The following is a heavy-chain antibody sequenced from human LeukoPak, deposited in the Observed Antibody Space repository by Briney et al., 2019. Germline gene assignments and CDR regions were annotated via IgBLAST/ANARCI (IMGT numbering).Heavy chain of an antibody. D-gene: IGHD2-15*01. CDR3: AREGYGMDV. CDR1: GFTVSSNY. Sequence: GGSLRLSCVASGFTVSSNYMSWVRQAPGKGLEWASVIHSGGSTYYAESVKGRFTISRDNSKNTLYLQMNSLRAEDTAVYYCAREGYGMDVWGQGTTVTVSS. V-gene: IGHV3-53*01. J-gene: IGHJ6*02. CDR2: IHSGGST.